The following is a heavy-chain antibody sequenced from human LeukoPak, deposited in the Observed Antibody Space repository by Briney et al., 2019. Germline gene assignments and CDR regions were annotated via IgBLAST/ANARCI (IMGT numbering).Heavy chain of an antibody. D-gene: IGHD6-19*01. CDR1: GSHFTSYW. CDR2: VYPGDSDT. V-gene: IGHV5-51*01. Sequence: GGSLQISCQGSGSHFTSYWIGWGRPVPGKGLEWMGIVYPGDSDTRYSPSFQGQVTISADKSISTAYLQWNSLKASDTAMYYCARSLSSGWFPFDYWGQGTLVTVSS. J-gene: IGHJ4*02. CDR3: ARSLSSGWFPFDY.